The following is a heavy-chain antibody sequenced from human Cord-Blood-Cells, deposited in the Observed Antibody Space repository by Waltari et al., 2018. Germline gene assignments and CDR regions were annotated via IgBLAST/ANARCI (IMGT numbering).Heavy chain of an antibody. CDR3: ARGPPAYCGGDCYSDAFDI. J-gene: IGHJ3*02. Sequence: QVQLVQSGAEVKKPGASVKVSCNASGYTFTSYDINWVRQATGQGLEWMGWMNPNSGNTGYAQKFQGRVTITRNTSISTAYMELSSLRSEDTAVYYCARGPPAYCGGDCYSDAFDIWGQGTMVTVSS. CDR1: GYTFTSYD. CDR2: MNPNSGNT. V-gene: IGHV1-8*03. D-gene: IGHD2-21*01.